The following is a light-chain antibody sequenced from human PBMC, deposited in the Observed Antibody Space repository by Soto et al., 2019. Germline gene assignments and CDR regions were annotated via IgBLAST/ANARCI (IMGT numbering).Light chain of an antibody. CDR1: QSLLHSSGYNY. J-gene: IGKJ1*01. V-gene: IGKV2-30*02. CDR2: KVS. CDR3: MQGTHWPPT. Sequence: DIVMTQSPLSLPVTPGEPASISCRSIQSLLHSSGYNYLDWYLQKPGQSPRRLIYKVSNRGSGVSDRFSGSGSGSNFTLKISRVEAEDLVVYYCMQGTHWPPTFGQGTKVDIK.